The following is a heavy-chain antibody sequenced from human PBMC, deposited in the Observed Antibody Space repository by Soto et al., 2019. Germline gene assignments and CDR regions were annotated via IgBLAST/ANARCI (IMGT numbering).Heavy chain of an antibody. CDR3: ARTKRHRLVVTAIGVSDY. D-gene: IGHD2-21*02. CDR2: IYPGDSDT. CDR1: GYSFTRYW. J-gene: IGHJ4*02. V-gene: IGHV5-51*01. Sequence: PGESLKISCKGSGYSFTRYWIGWVRQMPGKGLEWMGIIYPGDSDTRYSPSFQGQVTISADKSISTAYLQWSSLKASDTAMYYCARTKRHRLVVTAIGVSDYWGQGTLVTVSS.